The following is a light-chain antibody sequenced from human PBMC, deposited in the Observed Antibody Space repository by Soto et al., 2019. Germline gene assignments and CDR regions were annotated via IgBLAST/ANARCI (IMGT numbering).Light chain of an antibody. CDR2: GTS. V-gene: IGKV3-20*01. J-gene: IGKJ1*01. CDR3: QQYGSWT. Sequence: DIVLTQSPGTLSVSPRERATLSCRASQTISSNYLAWYQQKPGQPPSLLIYGTSSRATGIPDRFSGSGSGTDFTLTISRLEPEDSAIYYCQQYGSWTFGQGTKVEIK. CDR1: QTISSNY.